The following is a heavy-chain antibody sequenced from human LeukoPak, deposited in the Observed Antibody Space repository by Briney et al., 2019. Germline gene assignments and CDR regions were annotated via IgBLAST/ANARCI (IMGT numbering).Heavy chain of an antibody. J-gene: IGHJ4*02. V-gene: IGHV1-2*02. CDR2: IDALNGAI. Sequence: GASVTVSCKASGYPFTHSFIHWVREAPGRGLEWLGWIDALNGAISYTQTLAGRVIITRVTSIGAGFKEMSRLTSDGPANHDHARDGSSAYDFWGQGTLGTVSS. D-gene: IGHD3-16*01. CDR1: GYPFTHSF. CDR3: ARDGSSAYDF.